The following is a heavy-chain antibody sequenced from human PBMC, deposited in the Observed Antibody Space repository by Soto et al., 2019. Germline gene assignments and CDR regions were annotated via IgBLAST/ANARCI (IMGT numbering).Heavy chain of an antibody. J-gene: IGHJ6*02. CDR1: GFTFSSYA. Sequence: GGSLRLSCAASGFTFSSYAMSWVRQAPGKGLEWVSAISGSGGSTYYADSVKGRFTISRDNSKNTLYLQMNSLRAEDTAVYYCARGRVVAGTGIGVGYYYGVDVWGQGTTVTVSS. CDR3: ARGRVVAGTGIGVGYYYGVDV. D-gene: IGHD6-19*01. CDR2: ISGSGGST. V-gene: IGHV3-23*01.